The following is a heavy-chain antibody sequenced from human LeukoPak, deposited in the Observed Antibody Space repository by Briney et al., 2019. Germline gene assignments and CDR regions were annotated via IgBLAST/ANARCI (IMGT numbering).Heavy chain of an antibody. CDR3: ARLGGWLPDY. D-gene: IGHD6-19*01. CDR1: GCSISSCSYY. Sequence: SETLSLNCTVSGCSISSCSYYWGWVRQPPGKGLEWIGSIYYSGSTYYNPSLKSRVTISVDTSKNQFSLKLSSVTAADTAVYYCARLGGWLPDYWGQGTLVTVSS. J-gene: IGHJ4*02. CDR2: IYYSGST. V-gene: IGHV4-39*01.